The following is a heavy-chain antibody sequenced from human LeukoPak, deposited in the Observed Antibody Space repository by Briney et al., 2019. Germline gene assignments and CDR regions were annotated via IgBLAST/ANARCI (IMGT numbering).Heavy chain of an antibody. D-gene: IGHD4-17*01. CDR3: ARDSCDYPQFDY. J-gene: IGHJ4*02. Sequence: GGSLRLSCAASGFTFSSYSMNWVRQAPGKGLEWVSSISSSSSYIYYADSVKGRFTISRDNAKNSLYLQMNSLRAEDTAVYYCARDSCDYPQFDYWGQGTLVTVSS. V-gene: IGHV3-21*01. CDR2: ISSSSSYI. CDR1: GFTFSSYS.